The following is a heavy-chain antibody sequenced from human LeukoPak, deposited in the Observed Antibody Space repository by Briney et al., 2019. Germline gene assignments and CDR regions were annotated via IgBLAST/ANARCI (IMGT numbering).Heavy chain of an antibody. J-gene: IGHJ4*02. CDR2: IYYSGST. Sequence: PSETLSLTCTVPGGSISSYYWSWIRQRPGKGLEWVGYIYYSGSTNYNPSLKSRATISVDTSKNQFSLKLSSVTAADTAVYYCARGGSGYEWYFDYWGQGTLVTVSS. V-gene: IGHV4-59*01. D-gene: IGHD5-12*01. CDR1: GGSISSYY. CDR3: ARGGSGYEWYFDY.